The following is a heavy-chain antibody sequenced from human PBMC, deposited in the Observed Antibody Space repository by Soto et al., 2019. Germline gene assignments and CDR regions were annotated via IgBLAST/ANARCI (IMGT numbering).Heavy chain of an antibody. CDR3: ARVRFHAGPQEHYYYYMDV. CDR1: GYTFTSYG. J-gene: IGHJ6*03. V-gene: IGHV1-18*01. D-gene: IGHD3-16*01. Sequence: GAPVKVSCKASGYTFTSYGISRARQSPGQGLEWMGWISAYNGNTNYAQKLQGRVTMTTDTSTSTAYMELRSLRSDDTAVYYCARVRFHAGPQEHYYYYMDVWGKGTTVTVSS. CDR2: ISAYNGNT.